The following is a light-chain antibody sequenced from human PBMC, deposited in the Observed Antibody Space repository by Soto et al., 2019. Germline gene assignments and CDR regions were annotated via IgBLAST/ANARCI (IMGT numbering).Light chain of an antibody. V-gene: IGKV3-20*01. CDR3: QQCVTSPWT. Sequence: EIVLTQSPATLSLSPGERATLSCRASQSVSSNLAWYQQKPGQAPRLLIYDASSRATGIPDRFSGSGSGTDFTLTISRLEPEDSAVYYCQQCVTSPWTFGQGTKVDIK. CDR1: QSVSSN. CDR2: DAS. J-gene: IGKJ1*01.